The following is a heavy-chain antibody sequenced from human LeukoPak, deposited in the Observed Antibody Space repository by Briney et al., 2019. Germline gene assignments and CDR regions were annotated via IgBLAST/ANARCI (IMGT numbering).Heavy chain of an antibody. J-gene: IGHJ4*02. CDR3: AQGSHFAN. V-gene: IGHV3-23*01. Sequence: SGGSLRLSCAASGFTFSDNAMSWVRQAPGKGLEWVSTISRTTGTTSYADSVKGRLTISRDNTKTTVSLQVNSLRAEDTAVYYCAQGSHFANSGQGTLVTVSS. CDR1: GFTFSDNA. CDR2: ISRTTGTT.